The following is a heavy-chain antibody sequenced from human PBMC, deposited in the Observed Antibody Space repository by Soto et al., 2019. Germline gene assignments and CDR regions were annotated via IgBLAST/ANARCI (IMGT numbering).Heavy chain of an antibody. CDR2: ISGSGGST. Sequence: PGGSLRLSCAASGFTFSSYAMSWVRQAPGKGLEWVSAISGSGGSTYYADSVKGRFTISRDNSKNTLYLQMNSLRAEDTAVYYCAKDRLVVVMEYYFDYWGQGTLVTVSS. CDR3: AKDRLVVVMEYYFDY. J-gene: IGHJ4*02. D-gene: IGHD3-22*01. CDR1: GFTFSSYA. V-gene: IGHV3-23*01.